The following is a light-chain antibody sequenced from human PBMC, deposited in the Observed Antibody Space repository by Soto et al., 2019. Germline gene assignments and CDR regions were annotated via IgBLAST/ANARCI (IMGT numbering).Light chain of an antibody. CDR1: QGISNY. Sequence: DIQMTQSPSAMSASVGDRVTITCRASQGISNYLAWFQQKPGKVPKRLIYAESSLQSGVPSRFSVSGSATEFTLAISSLHPEDVATYYCLRPDSYPMTFGQGKRLEIK. CDR3: LRPDSYPMT. CDR2: AES. J-gene: IGKJ5*01. V-gene: IGKV1-17*03.